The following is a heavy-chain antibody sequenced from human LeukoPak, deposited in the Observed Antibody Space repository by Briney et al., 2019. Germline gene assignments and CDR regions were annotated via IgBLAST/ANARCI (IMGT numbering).Heavy chain of an antibody. CDR1: GYTFTGYY. Sequence: GASVKVSCKASGYTFTGYYMHWVRQAPGQGLEWMGWINPNSGGTNYAQKFQGRVTMTRDTSISTAYMELSRLRSDDTAVYYCARDSFLYSSSWYRGGGFDYWGQGTLVTVSS. V-gene: IGHV1-2*02. CDR3: ARDSFLYSSSWYRGGGFDY. J-gene: IGHJ4*02. CDR2: INPNSGGT. D-gene: IGHD6-13*01.